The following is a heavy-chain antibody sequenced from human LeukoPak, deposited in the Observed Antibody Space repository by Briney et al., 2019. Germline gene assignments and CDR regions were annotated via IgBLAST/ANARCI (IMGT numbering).Heavy chain of an antibody. CDR3: AGGYDRGDY. CDR2: IYTSGST. Sequence: SETLSLTCAVYGGSFSGYYWSWIRQPAGKGLEWIGRIYTSGSTNYNPSLKSRVTISVDTSKNQFSLKLSSVTAADTAVYYCAGGYDRGDYWGQGTLVTVSS. CDR1: GGSFSGYY. D-gene: IGHD3-22*01. J-gene: IGHJ4*02. V-gene: IGHV4-59*10.